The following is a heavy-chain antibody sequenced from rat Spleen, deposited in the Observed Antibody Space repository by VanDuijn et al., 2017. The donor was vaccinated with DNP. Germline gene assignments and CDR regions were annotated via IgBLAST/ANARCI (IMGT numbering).Heavy chain of an antibody. Sequence: EVQLVESDGGLVQPGRSLKLSCAASGFTFSNYGMAWVRPTPTKGLEWVASITNTGGGTYYPDAVKGRFTISRDNAKKTLILQVNSLRSEETATYYCTSNPNIRTAAPFDYWGQGVMVTVSS. CDR2: ITNTGGGT. V-gene: IGHV5S13*01. CDR1: GFTFSNYG. J-gene: IGHJ2*01. CDR3: TSNPNIRTAAPFDY. D-gene: IGHD1-2*01.